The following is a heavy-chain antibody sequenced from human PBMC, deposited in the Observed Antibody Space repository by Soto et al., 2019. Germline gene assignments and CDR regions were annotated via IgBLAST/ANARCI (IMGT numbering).Heavy chain of an antibody. D-gene: IGHD6-19*01. CDR1: GGTFSSYT. V-gene: IGHV1-69*08. CDR2: IIPILGIA. Sequence: QVQLVQSGAEVKKPGSSVKVSCKASGGTFSSYTISWVRQAPGQGLEWMGRIIPILGIANYAQKFQGRVTITADKSTSTAYMELSSLRSEDTAVYYCARDSVSGWLRNFDYWGQGTLVTVSS. CDR3: ARDSVSGWLRNFDY. J-gene: IGHJ4*02.